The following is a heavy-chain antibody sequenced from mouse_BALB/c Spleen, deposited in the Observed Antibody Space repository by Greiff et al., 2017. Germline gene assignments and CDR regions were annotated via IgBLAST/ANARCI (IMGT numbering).Heavy chain of an antibody. D-gene: IGHD1-1*01. CDR2: IWSGGST. Sequence: VQLVESGPGLVQPSQSLSITCTVSGFSLTSYGVHWVRQSPGKGLEWLGVIWSGGSTDYNAAFISRLSISKDNSKSQVFFKMNSLQANDTAIYYCARGNYAAGFAYWGQGTLVTVSA. V-gene: IGHV2-2*02. CDR1: GFSLTSYG. CDR3: ARGNYAAGFAY. J-gene: IGHJ3*01.